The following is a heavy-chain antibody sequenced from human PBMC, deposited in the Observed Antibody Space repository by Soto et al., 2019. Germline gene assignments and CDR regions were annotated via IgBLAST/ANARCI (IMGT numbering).Heavy chain of an antibody. D-gene: IGHD3-3*01. CDR3: TTPRDFWSGYPDV. CDR1: GFTFSNAW. CDR2: IKSKTDGGTT. J-gene: IGHJ6*02. V-gene: IGHV3-15*01. Sequence: GGSLRLSCAASGFTFSNAWMSWVRQAPGKGLEWVGRIKSKTDGGTTDYAAPVKGRFTISRDDSKNTLYLQMNSLKTEDTAVYYCTTPRDFWSGYPDVWSQGTTVTVSS.